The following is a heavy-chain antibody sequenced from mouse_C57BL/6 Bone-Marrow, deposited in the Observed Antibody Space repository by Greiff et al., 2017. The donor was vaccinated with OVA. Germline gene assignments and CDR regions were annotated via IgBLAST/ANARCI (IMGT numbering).Heavy chain of an antibody. Sequence: VQLQQSGAELVRPGASVKLSCTASGFNIKGDYMHWVKQRPEQGLEWIGKIDPENGDTEYASKFQGKATLTADTSSTTAYLQRSSLTSEDTAVYYSTAYGNFDYWGQGTTLTVSS. CDR1: GFNIKGDY. J-gene: IGHJ2*01. V-gene: IGHV14-4*01. CDR3: TAYGNFDY. CDR2: IDPENGDT. D-gene: IGHD2-1*01.